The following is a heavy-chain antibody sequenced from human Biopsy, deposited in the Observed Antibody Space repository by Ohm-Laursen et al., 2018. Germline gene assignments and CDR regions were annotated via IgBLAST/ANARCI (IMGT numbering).Heavy chain of an antibody. D-gene: IGHD2-8*01. J-gene: IGHJ6*02. Sequence: GTLSLTCSVYVGSFSGYYWSWIRQPPGKGLEWIGEIKHSGSTNYNPSLKSRVTISVDTSKNQFSLKLSSVTAADTAVYYCARGMRYCTNAVCYKSGSGSYYRYYYGMDVWGQGTTVTVSS. V-gene: IGHV4-34*01. CDR2: IKHSGST. CDR1: VGSFSGYY. CDR3: ARGMRYCTNAVCYKSGSGSYYRYYYGMDV.